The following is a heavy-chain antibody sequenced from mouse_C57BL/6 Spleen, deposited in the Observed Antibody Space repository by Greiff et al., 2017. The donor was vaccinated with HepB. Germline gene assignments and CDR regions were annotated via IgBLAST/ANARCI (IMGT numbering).Heavy chain of an antibody. CDR3: ARNDGYFLMDY. J-gene: IGHJ4*01. V-gene: IGHV1-4*01. Sequence: VKLMESGAELARPGASVKMSCKASGYTFTSYTMHWVKQRPGQGLEWIGYINPSSGYTKYNQKFKDKATLTADKSSSTAYMQLSSLTSEDSAVYYCARNDGYFLMDYWGQGTSVTVSS. D-gene: IGHD2-3*01. CDR2: INPSSGYT. CDR1: GYTFTSYT.